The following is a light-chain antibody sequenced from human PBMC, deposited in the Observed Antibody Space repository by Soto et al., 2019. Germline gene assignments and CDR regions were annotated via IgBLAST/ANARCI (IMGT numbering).Light chain of an antibody. V-gene: IGKV3-11*01. J-gene: IGKJ2*01. CDR3: QQRSSWPPT. CDR1: QSVTKY. CDR2: DAS. Sequence: EIVLTQSPATLSLSPGERATLSCRASQSVTKYLAWYQQKPGQAPRLLIYDASKRATDSPARFSGSGSGTDFTLSISSLEPEDFAVYSCQQRSSWPPTFGQGTKLEIK.